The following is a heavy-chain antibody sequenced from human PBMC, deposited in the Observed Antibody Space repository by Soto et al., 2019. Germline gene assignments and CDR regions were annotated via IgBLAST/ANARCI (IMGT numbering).Heavy chain of an antibody. Sequence: PGGSLRLSCGASVLTFSSYWMSWFRQAPGKGLEWVANIKQDGSEKYYVDSVKGRFTISRDNAKNSLYLQMNSLRAEDTAVYYCARAALFDSGYDLSDYWGQGTLVTVSS. CDR1: VLTFSSYW. D-gene: IGHD5-12*01. J-gene: IGHJ4*02. CDR3: ARAALFDSGYDLSDY. V-gene: IGHV3-7*01. CDR2: IKQDGSEK.